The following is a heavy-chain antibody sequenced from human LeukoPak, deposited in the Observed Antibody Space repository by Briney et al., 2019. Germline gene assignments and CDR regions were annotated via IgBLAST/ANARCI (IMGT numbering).Heavy chain of an antibody. V-gene: IGHV3-23*01. CDR3: AKLKQWQPQRFFEY. J-gene: IGHJ4*02. Sequence: QTGGSLRLSCAASGFTFSSYAMSWVRQAPGKGLEWVSTFSGTSSTSYADAVKGRVTISRDNSKNTLYLQWNSLRAEDTAVYYCAKLKQWQPQRFFEYWGQGALVSVAS. CDR2: FSGTSST. D-gene: IGHD6-19*01. CDR1: GFTFSSYA.